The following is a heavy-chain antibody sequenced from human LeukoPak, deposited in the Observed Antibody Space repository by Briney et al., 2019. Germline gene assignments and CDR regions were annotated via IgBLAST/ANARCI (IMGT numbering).Heavy chain of an antibody. CDR1: GYTFTIYS. Sequence: ASVNVSRTSSGYTFTIYSLHWVCLPPGPRKGRMGLINAGNGNTKYSQKFQGRVTITRDTSASTAYMELSSLRSEDTAVYYCASGQYSSSWYPIDYWGQGTLVTVSS. V-gene: IGHV1-3*01. J-gene: IGHJ4*02. CDR2: INAGNGNT. CDR3: ASGQYSSSWYPIDY. D-gene: IGHD6-13*01.